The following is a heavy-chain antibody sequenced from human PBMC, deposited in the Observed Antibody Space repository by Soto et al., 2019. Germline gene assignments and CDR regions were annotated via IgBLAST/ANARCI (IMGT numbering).Heavy chain of an antibody. Sequence: PGESLKISCKVSGYRFTSYWIAWVRQIPGKGLEWMGIMYLDDSDTKYSPSFRGQITISADKSISTAYLQWNSLKASDTAIYYCARRTGTTFWLDSWGQGTLVTVSS. J-gene: IGHJ5*01. CDR2: MYLDDSDT. V-gene: IGHV5-51*01. CDR1: GYRFTSYW. D-gene: IGHD1-1*01. CDR3: ARRTGTTFWLDS.